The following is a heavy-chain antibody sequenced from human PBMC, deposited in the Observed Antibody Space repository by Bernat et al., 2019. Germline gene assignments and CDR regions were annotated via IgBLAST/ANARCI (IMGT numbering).Heavy chain of an antibody. CDR3: ARRYSSSSPLDY. J-gene: IGHJ4*02. Sequence: QVQLQESGPGLVKPSETLSLTCTVSGGSISSYYWSWIRQPSGKGLEWIGYIYYSGSTNYNPSLKSRVTISVDTSKNQFSLKLSSVTAANTAVYYCARRYSSSSPLDYWGQGTLVTVSS. CDR2: IYYSGST. D-gene: IGHD6-6*01. V-gene: IGHV4-59*01. CDR1: GGSISSYY.